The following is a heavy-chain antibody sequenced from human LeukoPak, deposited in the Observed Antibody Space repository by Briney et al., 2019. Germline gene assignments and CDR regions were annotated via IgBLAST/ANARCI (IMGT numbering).Heavy chain of an antibody. J-gene: IGHJ6*02. D-gene: IGHD2-2*02. CDR2: INHSGST. CDR1: GGSFSGYY. V-gene: IGHV4-34*01. CDR3: ARDQYCSSTSCYRYYYYGMDV. Sequence: SETLSLTCAVYGGSFSGYYWSWIRQPPGKGLEWIGEINHSGSTNYNPSLKSRVTISVDTSKNQFSLKLSSVTAADTAVYYCARDQYCSSTSCYRYYYYGMDVWGQGTTVTVSS.